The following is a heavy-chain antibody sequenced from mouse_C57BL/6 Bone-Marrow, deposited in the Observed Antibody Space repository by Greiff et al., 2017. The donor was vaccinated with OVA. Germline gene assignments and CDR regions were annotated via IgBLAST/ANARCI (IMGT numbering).Heavy chain of an antibody. V-gene: IGHV1-4*01. J-gene: IGHJ1*03. CDR3: ARGPLDGAGYFDV. Sequence: QVQLQQSGAELARPGASVKMSCKASGYTFTSYTMHWVKQRPGQGLEWIGYINPSSGYTKYNQKFKDKATLTADKSSSTAYMQLSSLTSEDTAVYYCARGPLDGAGYFDVWGTGTTVTVSS. CDR2: INPSSGYT. D-gene: IGHD6-1*01. CDR1: GYTFTSYT.